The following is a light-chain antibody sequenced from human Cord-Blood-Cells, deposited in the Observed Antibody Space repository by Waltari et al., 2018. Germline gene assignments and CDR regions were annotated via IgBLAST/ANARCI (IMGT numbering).Light chain of an antibody. CDR1: SSDVGGYNY. J-gene: IGLJ3*02. CDR2: DVR. CDR3: SSYTSSSTWV. Sequence: QSALTQPASVSGSPGESITISCTGTSSDVGGYNYVPWYQQHPGKAPNLMIYDVRNRPSGVSNRFSGSKSGNTASLTISGLQAEDEADYYCSSYTSSSTWVFGGGTKLTVL. V-gene: IGLV2-14*03.